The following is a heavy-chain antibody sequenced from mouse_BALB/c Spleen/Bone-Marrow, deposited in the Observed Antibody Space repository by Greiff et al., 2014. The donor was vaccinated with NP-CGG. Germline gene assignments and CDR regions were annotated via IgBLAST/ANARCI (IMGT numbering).Heavy chain of an antibody. CDR3: ARRRTFITSVVDYFDV. V-gene: IGHV1-82*01. CDR2: IYPGDGNT. CDR1: GYVFSSSW. J-gene: IGHJ1*01. Sequence: QVHVKQSGPELVKPGASVKISCRASGYVFSSSWMNWVKQRPGQGLEWIGRIYPGDGNTNYNGKFKGKATLTADTSSSTAYMQISSLTSVDSAVYSCARRRTFITSVVDYFDVWGAGTTVTVSS. D-gene: IGHD1-1*02.